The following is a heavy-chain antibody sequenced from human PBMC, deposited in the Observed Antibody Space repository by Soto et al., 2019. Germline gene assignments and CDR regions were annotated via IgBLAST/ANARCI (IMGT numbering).Heavy chain of an antibody. V-gene: IGHV3-23*01. CDR2: ISGSGGST. D-gene: IGHD6-13*01. CDR3: ESWTSAAGTQPDNDY. CDR1: GFTFSSYA. J-gene: IGHJ4*02. Sequence: GGSLRLSCAASGFTFSSYAMSWVRQAPGKGLEWVSAISGSGGSTYYADSVKGRFTISRDNSKNTLYLQMNSLRAEDTAVYYCESWTSAAGTQPDNDYWGQGTLVTVSS.